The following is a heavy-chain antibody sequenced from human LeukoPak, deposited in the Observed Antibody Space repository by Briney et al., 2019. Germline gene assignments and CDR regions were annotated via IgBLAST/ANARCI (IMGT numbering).Heavy chain of an antibody. J-gene: IGHJ6*03. Sequence: GASVKVSCKASGYTFTSYDINWVRQATGQGLEWMGWMNPNSGNTGYAQKFQGRVTMTRNTSISTAYMELSSLRSEDTAVYYCARGQGVRDFWSGCYYYYRDVWVKGSTVTVSS. CDR2: MNPNSGNT. D-gene: IGHD3-3*01. CDR3: ARGQGVRDFWSGCYYYYRDV. CDR1: GYTFTSYD. V-gene: IGHV1-8*01.